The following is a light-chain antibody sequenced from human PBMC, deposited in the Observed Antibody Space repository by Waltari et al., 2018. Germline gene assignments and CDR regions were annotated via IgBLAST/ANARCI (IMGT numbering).Light chain of an antibody. J-gene: IGLJ2*01. V-gene: IGLV2-14*03. CDR1: SSDIVGYNY. CDR2: DVT. Sequence: QSALTQPASVSGSPGQSITISCTGTSSDIVGYNYVSWYQQHPGKAPKLMIFDVTKRPSGVPCRFSGSKYGNTASLTSAGLHTDDESDYYCSSYTSTNTVIFGGGTKVTVL. CDR3: SSYTSTNTVI.